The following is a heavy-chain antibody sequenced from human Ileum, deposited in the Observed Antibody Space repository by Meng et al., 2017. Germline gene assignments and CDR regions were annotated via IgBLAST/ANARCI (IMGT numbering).Heavy chain of an antibody. CDR2: MYVDGRT. Sequence: EVQLVESGGGLVQPGGSMILSCAAAGSAVSVNYMCWVRQSSGKGLEWVSCMYVDGRTFYADSVKDRFTISRNSSKNTLYLQMNSLTAEDTAVYYCARSVNYESGGYYPWGQGTLVTVSS. D-gene: IGHD3-22*01. CDR3: ARSVNYESGGYYP. J-gene: IGHJ5*02. CDR1: GSAVSVNY. V-gene: IGHV3-66*01.